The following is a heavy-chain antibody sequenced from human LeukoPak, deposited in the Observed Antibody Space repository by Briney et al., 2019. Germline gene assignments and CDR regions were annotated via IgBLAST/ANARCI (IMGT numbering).Heavy chain of an antibody. CDR1: GLIFSDYG. CDR3: AKDRYCSSTSCSFGTTWFDP. D-gene: IGHD2-2*01. J-gene: IGHJ5*02. CDR2: IRYDGTNK. V-gene: IGHV3-30*02. Sequence: GGSLRLSCAASGLIFSDYGMHWVRQAPGKGLGWVTFIRYDGTNKYYADSVKGRFTISRDNSKNTLYLQMDSLRTEDTAVYYCAKDRYCSSTSCSFGTTWFDPWGQGTLVTVSS.